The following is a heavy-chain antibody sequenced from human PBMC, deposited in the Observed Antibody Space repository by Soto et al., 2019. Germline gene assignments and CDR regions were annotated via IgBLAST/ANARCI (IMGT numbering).Heavy chain of an antibody. CDR1: GSSIRTYY. J-gene: IGHJ6*02. CDR3: ARTPLSRLAVAGPDPHYYYYYSIDV. Sequence: PSETLCLTCTDSGSSIRTYYWSLLRQPPEKELKRIGYSYYIAESPNYNNSLKSRVAISVDTSKNQVVLTMTNMDPVDTATYYCARTPLSRLAVAGPDPHYYYYYSIDVWGQVTTVTVSS. CDR2: SYYIAESP. D-gene: IGHD6-19*01. V-gene: IGHV4-59*01.